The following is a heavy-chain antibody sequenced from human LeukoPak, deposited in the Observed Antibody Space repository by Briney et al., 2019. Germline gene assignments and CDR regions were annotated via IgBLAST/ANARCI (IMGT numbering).Heavy chain of an antibody. CDR3: AAYYYESSDYYFFDY. D-gene: IGHD3-22*01. CDR1: GFTFSTYG. Sequence: PGGSLRLSCAASGFTFSTYGMSWVRQAPGKGLEWVSGISGSGGSTYYADSVKGRFTISRDNSKNTLYLQMNSLRAEHTAVYYCAAYYYESSDYYFFDYWGQGTLVTVSS. V-gene: IGHV3-23*01. J-gene: IGHJ4*02. CDR2: ISGSGGST.